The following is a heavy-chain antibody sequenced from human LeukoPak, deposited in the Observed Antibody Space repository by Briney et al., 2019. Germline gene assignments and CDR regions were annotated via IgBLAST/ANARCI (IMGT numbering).Heavy chain of an antibody. D-gene: IGHD1-1*01. V-gene: IGHV4-38-2*02. CDR2: VSHGGAAHDSMAT. CDR3: ANRLLRSGTGAFDI. Sequence: SETLSLTCSVSGDSISRGYYCGWIRQPPGKGLEWIGSVSHGGAAHDSMATFYNPSLKSRVTMSVDTSKNQFSLRLTSVTAADTALYFCANRLLRSGTGAFDIWGLGTVVVVSS. CDR1: GDSISRGYY. J-gene: IGHJ3*02.